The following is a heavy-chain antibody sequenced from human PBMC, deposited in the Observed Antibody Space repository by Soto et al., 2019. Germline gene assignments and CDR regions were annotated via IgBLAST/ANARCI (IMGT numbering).Heavy chain of an antibody. V-gene: IGHV3-66*01. D-gene: IGHD3-22*01. CDR2: IYSGGST. CDR3: ARDVNYYDSSGYYTYYFDY. J-gene: IGHJ4*02. CDR1: GFNVRSNY. Sequence: GSHRLSSTSSGFNVRSNYMSWVRQATGKGLEWVSVIYSGGSTYYADSVKGRFTISRDNSKNTLYLQMNSLRAEDTAVYYCARDVNYYDSSGYYTYYFDYWGQGTLVTVSS.